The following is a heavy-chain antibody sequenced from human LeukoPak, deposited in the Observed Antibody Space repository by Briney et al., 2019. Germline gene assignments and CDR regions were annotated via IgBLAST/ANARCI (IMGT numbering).Heavy chain of an antibody. J-gene: IGHJ6*02. Sequence: LGGSLRLSCAAFGFTFSSYSMNWVRQAPGKGLEWVSSISSSSSYIYYADSVKGRFTISRDNAKNSLYLQMNSLRAEDTAVYYCARGGGYYYDSSGYYQSYYYYGMDVWGQGTTVTVSS. CDR3: ARGGGYYYDSSGYYQSYYYYGMDV. CDR1: GFTFSSYS. V-gene: IGHV3-21*01. CDR2: ISSSSSYI. D-gene: IGHD3-22*01.